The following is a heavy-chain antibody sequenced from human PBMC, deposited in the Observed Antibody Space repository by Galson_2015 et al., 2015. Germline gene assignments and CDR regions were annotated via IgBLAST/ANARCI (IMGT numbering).Heavy chain of an antibody. D-gene: IGHD3/OR15-3a*01. Sequence: SVKVSCKASGYTFTSYAMHWVRQAPGQGLEWMGWISAYNGNTNYAQKLQGRVTMTTDTSTSTAYMELRSLRSDDTAVYYCAILMGGMISYGMDVWGQGTTVTVSS. CDR2: ISAYNGNT. V-gene: IGHV1-18*01. J-gene: IGHJ6*02. CDR3: AILMGGMISYGMDV. CDR1: GYTFTSYA.